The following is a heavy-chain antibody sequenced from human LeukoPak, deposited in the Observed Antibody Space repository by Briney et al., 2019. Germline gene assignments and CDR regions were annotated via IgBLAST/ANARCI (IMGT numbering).Heavy chain of an antibody. CDR3: ARKFSLRFLEWLLPGFDY. V-gene: IGHV3-53*04. CDR2: IYSGGST. Sequence: GGSLRLSCAASGFTVSSNYMSWVRQAPGKGLEWVSVIYSGGSTYYADSVKGRFTISRHNSKNTLYLQMNSLRAEDTAVYYCARKFSLRFLEWLLPGFDYWGRGTLVTVSS. CDR1: GFTVSSNY. J-gene: IGHJ4*02. D-gene: IGHD3-3*01.